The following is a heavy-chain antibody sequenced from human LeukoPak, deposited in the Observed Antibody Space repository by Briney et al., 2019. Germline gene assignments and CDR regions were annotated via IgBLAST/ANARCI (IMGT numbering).Heavy chain of an antibody. V-gene: IGHV4-39*07. CDR3: AVGSSEPLDY. CDR1: GGSISNSDYL. CDR2: ISYSGST. D-gene: IGHD1-14*01. Sequence: SETLSLTCTVSGGSISNSDYLWGWIRQPPETGLEWVGSISYSGSTNYNPSLKSRVTISVDTSKNQFSLKLSSVTAADTAVYYCAVGSSEPLDYWGQGTLVTVSS. J-gene: IGHJ4*02.